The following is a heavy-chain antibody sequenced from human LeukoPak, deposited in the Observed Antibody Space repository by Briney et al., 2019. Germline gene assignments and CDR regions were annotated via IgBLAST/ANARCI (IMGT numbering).Heavy chain of an antibody. Sequence: SETLSLTCTVSGGSISSYYWSWIRQPAGKGLEWIGRIYTSGSTNYNPSLTRRITITVDTSKNQFSLKLSSGTAADTAVDYCARAGPYDAFDIWGQGTMVTVSS. CDR2: IYTSGST. J-gene: IGHJ3*02. CDR3: ARAGPYDAFDI. CDR1: GGSISSYY. D-gene: IGHD3-10*01. V-gene: IGHV4-4*07.